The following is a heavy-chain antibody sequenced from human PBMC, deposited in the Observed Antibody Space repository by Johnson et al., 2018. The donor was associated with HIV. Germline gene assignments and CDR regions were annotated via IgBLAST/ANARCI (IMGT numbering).Heavy chain of an antibody. V-gene: IGHV3-23*04. CDR1: GFTFSSYA. CDR3: AREAYCSGGSCYDAFDI. J-gene: IGHJ3*02. D-gene: IGHD2-15*01. Sequence: VQLVESGGGLVQPGGSLRLSCAASGFTFSSYAMSWVRQAPGKGLEWVSAISGSDGSTYYADSVKGRFTISRDNSKNTLYLQMNSLRAEDTAVYYCAREAYCSGGSCYDAFDIWGQGTMVTVSS. CDR2: ISGSDGST.